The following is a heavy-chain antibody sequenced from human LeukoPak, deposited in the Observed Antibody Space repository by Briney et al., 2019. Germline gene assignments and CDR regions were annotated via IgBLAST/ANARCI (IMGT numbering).Heavy chain of an antibody. CDR2: ISGGGGST. V-gene: IGHV3-23*01. CDR1: EFTFSRYA. Sequence: GGSLRLSCAASEFTFSRYAMSWVRQAPGKGLKWVSVISGGGGSTYYADSVKGRFTISRDNSKNTLYLQMNSVRAEDTAVYYCAKDALNYDSLTGIDYWGQGTLVTVSS. J-gene: IGHJ4*02. D-gene: IGHD3-9*01. CDR3: AKDALNYDSLTGIDY.